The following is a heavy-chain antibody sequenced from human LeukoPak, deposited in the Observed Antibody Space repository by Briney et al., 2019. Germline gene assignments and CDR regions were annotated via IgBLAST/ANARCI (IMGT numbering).Heavy chain of an antibody. V-gene: IGHV3-21*01. Sequence: GGSLRLSCAASGFTFSSYCMNWVRQAPGKGLEWVSSISTSSSYIYYAASVRGRFTISRDNAKNSLYLQMNSLRAEDTAVYYCARPRGAAAGTFGFDPWGQGTLVTVSS. D-gene: IGHD6-13*01. J-gene: IGHJ5*02. CDR3: ARPRGAAAGTFGFDP. CDR1: GFTFSSYC. CDR2: ISTSSSYI.